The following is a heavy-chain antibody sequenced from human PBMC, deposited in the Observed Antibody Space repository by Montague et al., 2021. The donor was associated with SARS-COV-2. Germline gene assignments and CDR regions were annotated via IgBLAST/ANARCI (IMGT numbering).Heavy chain of an antibody. D-gene: IGHD3-10*01. CDR3: ARDHGLDGSDNFEVFGV. Sequence: TLSLTCTVSGGSISSGGYYWSWIRQYPGKGLEWIGYIYYSGITDGSTFYTPSLRSRITISVDTSRNQVSLRLNSVTAADTAIYYCARDHGLDGSDNFEVFGVGGQGKVVTVSS. V-gene: IGHV4-31*03. J-gene: IGHJ3*01. CDR1: GGSISSGGYY. CDR2: IYYSGITDGST.